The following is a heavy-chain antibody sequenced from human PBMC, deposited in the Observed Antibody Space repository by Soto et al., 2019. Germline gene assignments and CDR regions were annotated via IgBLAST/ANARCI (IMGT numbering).Heavy chain of an antibody. J-gene: IGHJ4*02. Sequence: GGSLRLSCAASGFTFSSYAMSWVRQAPGKGLEWVSLISGSGDDTYYTDSVKGRFTISRDNSKNTLSLQMHSLRVEDTAVYYCARDRDSSGYYAYFDCWGQGTLVT. V-gene: IGHV3-23*01. D-gene: IGHD3-22*01. CDR2: ISGSGDDT. CDR3: ARDRDSSGYYAYFDC. CDR1: GFTFSSYA.